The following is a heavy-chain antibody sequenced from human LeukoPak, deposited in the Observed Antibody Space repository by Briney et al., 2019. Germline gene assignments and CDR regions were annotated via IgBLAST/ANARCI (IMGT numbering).Heavy chain of an antibody. V-gene: IGHV4-30-2*01. D-gene: IGHD6-13*01. CDR2: IYHSGST. CDR3: AREGRAAADY. Sequence: SETLSLTCTVSGGSISSGGYYWSWIRQPPGEGLEWIGYIYHSGSTYYNPSLKSRVTISVDRSKNQFSLKLSSVTAADTAVYYCAREGRAAADYWGQGTLVTVSS. CDR1: GGSISSGGYY. J-gene: IGHJ4*02.